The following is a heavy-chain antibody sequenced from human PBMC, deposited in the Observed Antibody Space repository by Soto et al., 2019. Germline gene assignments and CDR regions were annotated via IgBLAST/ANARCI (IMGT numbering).Heavy chain of an antibody. CDR1: GYTFTSYA. D-gene: IGHD2-2*02. CDR3: ARSIVVVPAAIPPEDYYFDY. Sequence: QVQLVQSGAEVKKPGASVKVSCKASGYTFTSYAMHWVRQAPGQRLEWMGWINAGNGNTKYSQKFQGRVTITRDTSASTAYMELSSLRSEDTAVYYCARSIVVVPAAIPPEDYYFDYWGQGTLVTVSS. V-gene: IGHV1-3*01. J-gene: IGHJ4*02. CDR2: INAGNGNT.